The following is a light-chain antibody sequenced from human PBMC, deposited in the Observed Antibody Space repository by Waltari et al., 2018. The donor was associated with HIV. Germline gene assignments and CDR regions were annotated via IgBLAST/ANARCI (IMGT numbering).Light chain of an antibody. CDR1: QSVLYSSNNKNY. V-gene: IGKV4-1*01. CDR3: QQYYSTPYT. J-gene: IGKJ2*01. Sequence: DIVMTQSPDSLVVSLGEVATLNCKSSQSVLYSSNNKNYLAWYQQKPGQPPKLLIYWASTRESGVPDRFSGSGSGTDFTLTISSLQAEDVAVYYCQQYYSTPYTFGQGTKLEIK. CDR2: WAS.